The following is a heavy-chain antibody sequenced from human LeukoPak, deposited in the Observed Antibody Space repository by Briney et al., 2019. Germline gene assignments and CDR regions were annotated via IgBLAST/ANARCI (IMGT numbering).Heavy chain of an antibody. J-gene: IGHJ5*02. Sequence: PSETLSLTCTVSGGSISSSSYYWGWIRQPPGKGLEWIGSIYYSGSTYYNPSLKSRVTISVDTSKNQFSLKLSSVTAADTAVYYCASSCIAVAGGVWNWFDPWGQGTLVTVSS. CDR1: GGSISSSSYY. V-gene: IGHV4-39*07. CDR2: IYYSGST. D-gene: IGHD6-19*01. CDR3: ASSCIAVAGGVWNWFDP.